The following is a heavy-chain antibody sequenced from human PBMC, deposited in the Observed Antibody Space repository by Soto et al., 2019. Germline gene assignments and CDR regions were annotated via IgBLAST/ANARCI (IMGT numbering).Heavy chain of an antibody. CDR1: GGTFSSYA. Sequence: SVKVSCKASGGTFSSYAISWVRQAPGQGLEWMGGIIPIFGTANYAQKFQGRVTITADESTSTAYMELSSLRSEDTAVYYCARAHDILTGYYPPGYYYGMDVWGQGTTVTVSS. J-gene: IGHJ6*02. V-gene: IGHV1-69*13. CDR2: IIPIFGTA. CDR3: ARAHDILTGYYPPGYYYGMDV. D-gene: IGHD3-9*01.